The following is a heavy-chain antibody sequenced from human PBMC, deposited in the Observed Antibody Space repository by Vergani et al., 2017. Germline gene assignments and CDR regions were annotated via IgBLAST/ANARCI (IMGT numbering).Heavy chain of an antibody. J-gene: IGHJ4*02. CDR3: AKGGYYEPFDN. CDR2: ISGSGGST. V-gene: IGHV3-23*01. CDR1: GFTFSSYA. Sequence: EVQLLESGGGLVQPGGSLRLSCAASGFTFSSYAMSWVRQAPGKGLEWVSAISGSGGSTYYADSVKGRFTISRNKSKNKLYLEMNSLRAEDTAVYYCAKGGYYEPFDNWGQGTLVTVSS. D-gene: IGHD1-26*01.